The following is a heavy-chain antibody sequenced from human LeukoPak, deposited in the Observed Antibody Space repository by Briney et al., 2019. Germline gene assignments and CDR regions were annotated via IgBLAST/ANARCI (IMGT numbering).Heavy chain of an antibody. CDR1: GFTSRRNE. CDR3: AGVGSGSYDAFDI. V-gene: IGHV3-48*03. J-gene: IGHJ3*02. D-gene: IGHD1-26*01. CDR2: IITSVSTT. Sequence: GPLRPPGPAPGFTSRRNEMNWAGQAPGKGLEWVSYIITSVSTTSYAASGTGRLTTSTDKTKNSMYLQTNSLTAAHTAMYYCAGVGSGSYDAFDIWGEGKMVTVSS.